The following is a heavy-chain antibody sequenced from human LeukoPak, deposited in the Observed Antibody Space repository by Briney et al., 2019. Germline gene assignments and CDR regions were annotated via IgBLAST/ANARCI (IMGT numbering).Heavy chain of an antibody. J-gene: IGHJ3*02. CDR2: ISWNTGSI. V-gene: IGHV3-9*01. CDR1: GFTFSSYA. CDR3: AKAQERYYDILTGRGAFDI. D-gene: IGHD3-9*01. Sequence: GGSLRLSCAASGFTFSSYAMSWVRQAPGKGLEWVSGISWNTGSIGYADSVKGRFTISRDNAKNSLYLQMNSLRAEDTALYYCAKAQERYYDILTGRGAFDIWGQGTMVTVSS.